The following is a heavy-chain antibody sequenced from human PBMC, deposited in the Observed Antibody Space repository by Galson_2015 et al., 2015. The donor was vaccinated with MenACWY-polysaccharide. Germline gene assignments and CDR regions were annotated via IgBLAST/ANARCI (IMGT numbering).Heavy chain of an antibody. J-gene: IGHJ4*02. CDR2: INGDGSTT. V-gene: IGHV3-74*01. CDR1: GFTFSSYW. D-gene: IGHD1-14*01. CDR3: ARVPAWNQFDY. Sequence: LRLSCAASGFTFSSYWMHWVRQAPGKGLVWVSRINGDGSTTNYADSVKGRFTISRDNAKNTLYLQMNSLRAEDTAVYYCARVPAWNQFDYWGQGTLVTVSS.